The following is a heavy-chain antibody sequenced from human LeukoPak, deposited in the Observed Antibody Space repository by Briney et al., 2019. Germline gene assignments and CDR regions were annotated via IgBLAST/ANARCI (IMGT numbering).Heavy chain of an antibody. J-gene: IGHJ4*02. CDR1: GYTFTRYY. D-gene: IGHD3-10*01. V-gene: IGHV1-46*01. CDR2: INPSGGST. Sequence: ASVNVSCKASGYTFTRYYMHWVRQAPGQGLEGMGIINPSGGSTSYAQKFQGRVTMTRDTSTSTVYMELSTLRSEDTAVYYCARDMGSGLDYWGQGTLVTVSS. CDR3: ARDMGSGLDY.